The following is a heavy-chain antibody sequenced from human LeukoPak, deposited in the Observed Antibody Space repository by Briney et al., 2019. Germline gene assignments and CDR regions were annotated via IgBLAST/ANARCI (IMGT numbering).Heavy chain of an antibody. Sequence: GGSRRLSCGASGFTFSDYAMLWVRQAPGKGLEWISFISGDRSTIFLADSVRGRFITSRDNAQNSLYLQMNSLRAEDTAVYYCARDRPVVGAIDFWGQGTLVTVSS. D-gene: IGHD1-26*01. J-gene: IGHJ4*02. CDR2: ISGDRSTI. CDR3: ARDRPVVGAIDF. CDR1: GFTFSDYA. V-gene: IGHV3-48*04.